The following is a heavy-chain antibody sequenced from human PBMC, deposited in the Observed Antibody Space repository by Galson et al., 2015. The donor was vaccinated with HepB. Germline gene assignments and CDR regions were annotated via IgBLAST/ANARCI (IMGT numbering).Heavy chain of an antibody. CDR3: ASRSVHYDFWSGPQNSWAFDY. D-gene: IGHD3-3*01. V-gene: IGHV4-34*01. Sequence: LRLSCAASGFALTNYGMQWVRQPPGKGLEWIGEINHSGSTNYNPSLKSRVTISVDTSKNQFSLKLSSVTAADTAVYYCASRSVHYDFWSGPQNSWAFDYWGQGTLVTVSS. J-gene: IGHJ4*02. CDR1: GFALTNYG. CDR2: INHSGST.